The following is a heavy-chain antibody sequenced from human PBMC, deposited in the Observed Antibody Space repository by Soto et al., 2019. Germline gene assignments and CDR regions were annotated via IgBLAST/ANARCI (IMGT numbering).Heavy chain of an antibody. CDR1: GESFSGYI. J-gene: IGHJ4*02. V-gene: IGHV4-34*01. CDR3: ARGLITGSHYSGGWYYFDS. D-gene: IGHD6-19*01. CDR2: INHSGSA. Sequence: SETLSLTCAVYGESFSGYIWTWIRQTPGKEQQRIGQINHSGSAYYNPSLKSRVTISVHTSNSQFSLELSSVTAADTAVYYCARGLITGSHYSGGWYYFDSWGQGTQVTVSS.